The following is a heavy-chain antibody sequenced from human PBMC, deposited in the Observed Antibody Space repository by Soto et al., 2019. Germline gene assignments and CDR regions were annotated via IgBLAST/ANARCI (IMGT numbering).Heavy chain of an antibody. Sequence: GGSLRLSCAASGFTFSDYYMSWIRQAPGKGLECVSYISSSGSTIYYADSVKGRLTISRDNAKNSLYLQMNSLRAEDTAVYYCARDQDCQSSSTDCYSDAFDIWGQGTMVTVSS. CDR2: ISSSGSTI. CDR3: ARDQDCQSSSTDCYSDAFDI. V-gene: IGHV3-11*01. CDR1: GFTFSDYY. D-gene: IGHD2-2*01. J-gene: IGHJ3*02.